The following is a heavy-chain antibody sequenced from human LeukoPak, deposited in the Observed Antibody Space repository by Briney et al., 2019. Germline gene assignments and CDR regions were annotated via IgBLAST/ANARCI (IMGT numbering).Heavy chain of an antibody. J-gene: IGHJ1*01. CDR2: INHSGST. D-gene: IGHD4-11*01. Sequence: SETLSLTCAVYGGSFSGYYWSWIRQPPGKGLEWIGEINHSGSTNYNPSLKGRVTISVDTSKNQFSLKMSTVTAADTAVYQRARRARSNPPEYWPQSTVVSVSS. V-gene: IGHV4-34*01. CDR1: GGSFSGYY. CDR3: ARRARSNPPEY.